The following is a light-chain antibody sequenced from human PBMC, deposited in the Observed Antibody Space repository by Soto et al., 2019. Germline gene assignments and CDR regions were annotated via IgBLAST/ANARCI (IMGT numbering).Light chain of an antibody. Sequence: DIQIPLSPSSLAASVGNRVTITCQASRDIATDGSCDQENPGKAHNILIYDASNLEKGVPSRFSGGGSGTHFTFTISKLQPEDIAVYYCKQRRNWPRTLGQGTKVDI. CDR3: KQRRNWPRT. CDR1: RDIATD. J-gene: IGKJ1*01. CDR2: DAS. V-gene: IGKV1-33*01.